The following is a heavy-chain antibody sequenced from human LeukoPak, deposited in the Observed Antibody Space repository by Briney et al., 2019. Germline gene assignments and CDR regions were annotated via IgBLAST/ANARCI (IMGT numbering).Heavy chain of an antibody. CDR1: GYTFTSYA. Sequence: ASVKVSCKASGYTFTSYAMNWVRQAPGQGLEWIVWINTNTGNPTYAQGFTGRFVFSLDTSVSTAYLQISSLKAEDTAVFFFEQKPAYDILTGHFDYWGQGTLVTVSS. CDR3: EQKPAYDILTGHFDY. V-gene: IGHV7-4-1*02. CDR2: INTNTGNP. D-gene: IGHD3-9*01. J-gene: IGHJ4*02.